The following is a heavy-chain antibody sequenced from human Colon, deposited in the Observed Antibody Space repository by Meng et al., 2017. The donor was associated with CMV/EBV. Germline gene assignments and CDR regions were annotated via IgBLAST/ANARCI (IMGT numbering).Heavy chain of an antibody. CDR3: ARDTALYCSRTSCYYHPFDP. CDR1: GYTFTGYY. J-gene: IGHJ5*02. CDR2: INPKSGGT. V-gene: IGHV1-2*02. D-gene: IGHD2-2*01. Sequence: ASVKVSCKASGYTFTGYYMHWVRQAPGQGLEWMGWINPKSGGTNYAQKFQGRVTMTRDTSISTAYMELSRLRSDDTAVYYCARDTALYCSRTSCYYHPFDPWGQGTLVTVSS.